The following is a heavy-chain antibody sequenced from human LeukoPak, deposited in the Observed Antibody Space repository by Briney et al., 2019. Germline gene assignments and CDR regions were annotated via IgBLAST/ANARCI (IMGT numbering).Heavy chain of an antibody. CDR2: IVGSSSTK. Sequence: PGGSLRLSCAASEFNFNIYSMSWVRQAPGKGLEWISYIVGSSSTKYYADSVKGRFTISRDNGKGSLYLQMNSLRAEDTATYYCARVLEGVTTYYFDYWGQGTLVTVSS. V-gene: IGHV3-48*01. D-gene: IGHD3-10*01. CDR3: ARVLEGVTTYYFDY. CDR1: EFNFNIYS. J-gene: IGHJ4*02.